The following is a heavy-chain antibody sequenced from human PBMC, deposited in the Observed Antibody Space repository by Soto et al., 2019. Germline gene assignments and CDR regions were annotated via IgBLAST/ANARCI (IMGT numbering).Heavy chain of an antibody. CDR2: FESGGSI. J-gene: IGHJ4*02. CDR1: GFSVRTNY. CDR3: ARAGVTPNFFDY. V-gene: IGHV3-53*01. Sequence: PGGSLRLSCAASGFSVRTNYMSWVRQAPGKGLEWVSVFESGGSIYYADSVKGRFIISRDNAKNTLYLQMNSLRVEDTAVYYCARAGVTPNFFDYWGQGTLVTVS. D-gene: IGHD3-10*01.